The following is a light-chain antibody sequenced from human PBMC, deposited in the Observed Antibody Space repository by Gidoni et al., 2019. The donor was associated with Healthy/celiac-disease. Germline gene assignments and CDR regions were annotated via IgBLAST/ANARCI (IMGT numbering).Light chain of an antibody. CDR3: MQALQTPLT. J-gene: IGKJ4*01. CDR1: QSLLHSNGYNF. V-gene: IGKV2-28*01. Sequence: EIGMTQSALCRPVTPGEPASIACRASQSLLHSNGYNFLDWYLQKPGQSPQLLIYLGSNRASGVPDRFSGSGSGTDFTLKISRVEAEDVGVYYCMQALQTPLTFGGGTKVEIK. CDR2: LGS.